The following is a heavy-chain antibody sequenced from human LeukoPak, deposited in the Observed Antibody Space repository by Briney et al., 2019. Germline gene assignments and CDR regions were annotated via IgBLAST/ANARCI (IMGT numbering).Heavy chain of an antibody. CDR1: GGSVSSGSYY. Sequence: PSETLSLTCTVSGGSVSSGSYYWSWIRQPPGEGLEWIGYIYYSGSTNYNPSLKSRVTISVDTSKNQFSLKLSSVTAADTAVYYCAREAYSYGYTPFDYWGQGTLVTVSS. CDR2: IYYSGST. CDR3: AREAYSYGYTPFDY. D-gene: IGHD5-18*01. J-gene: IGHJ4*02. V-gene: IGHV4-61*01.